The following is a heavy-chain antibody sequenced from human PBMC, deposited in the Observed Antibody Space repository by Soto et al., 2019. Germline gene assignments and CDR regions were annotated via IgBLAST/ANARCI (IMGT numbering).Heavy chain of an antibody. CDR2: VIPIFGTA. Sequence: SSVKVSCKGSGCAFSSDAVSWVRQAPGQGLECMGRVIPIFGTANYAQKFQGRVTITADESTSTAYIERSSRKSEATAVYYCAMNPAMAPARFDYWAKGTLVTVSS. CDR1: GCAFSSDA. D-gene: IGHD5-18*01. J-gene: IGHJ4*02. CDR3: AMNPAMAPARFDY. V-gene: IGHV1-69*13.